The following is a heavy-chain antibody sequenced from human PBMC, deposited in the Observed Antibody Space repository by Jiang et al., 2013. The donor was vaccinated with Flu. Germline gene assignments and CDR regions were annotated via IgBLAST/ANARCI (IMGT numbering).Heavy chain of an antibody. V-gene: IGHV3-30*18. Sequence: LLESGGGVVRPGRSLRLSCAASGLIFDIYGMHWVRQAPGKGLEWVASISYDGNXKKYADSVKGRLTISRDNSENTVSLEMNSLRPEDTAIYYCAKGQTVAGEFDSWGQGSLVTVSP. D-gene: IGHD6-19*01. CDR3: AKGQTVAGEFDS. CDR1: GLIFDIYG. J-gene: IGHJ4*01. CDR2: ISYDGNXK.